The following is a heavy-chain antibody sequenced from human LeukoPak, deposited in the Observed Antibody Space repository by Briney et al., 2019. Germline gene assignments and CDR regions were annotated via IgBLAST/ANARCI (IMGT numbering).Heavy chain of an antibody. CDR2: TSGSGGST. J-gene: IGHJ3*02. V-gene: IGHV3-23*01. CDR3: AKTTPRESGWYSWGWFFDI. CDR1: GFTFSSYA. D-gene: IGHD6-19*01. Sequence: GGSLRLSCAASGFTFSSYAMSWVRQAPGKGLEWVSATSGSGGSTYYADSVKGRFTISRDNSKNTLYLQMNSLRAEDTAVYYCAKTTPRESGWYSWGWFFDIWGQGTMVTVSS.